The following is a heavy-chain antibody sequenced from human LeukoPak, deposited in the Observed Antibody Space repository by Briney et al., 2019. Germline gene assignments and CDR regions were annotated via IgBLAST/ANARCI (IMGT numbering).Heavy chain of an antibody. CDR1: GGSISSYY. CDR3: ARVVQLTPPPSYYYYYYMDV. Sequence: SDTLSLTCTVSGGSISSYYWSWIRQPPGKGLEWIGYIYYSGSTNYNPSLKSRVTISLDTSKNQFSLKLSSVTAADTAVYYCARVVQLTPPPSYYYYYYMDVWGKGTTVTVSS. V-gene: IGHV4-59*07. D-gene: IGHD6-6*01. CDR2: IYYSGST. J-gene: IGHJ6*03.